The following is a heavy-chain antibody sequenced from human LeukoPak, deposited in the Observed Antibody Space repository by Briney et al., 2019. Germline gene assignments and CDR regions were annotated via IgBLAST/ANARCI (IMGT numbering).Heavy chain of an antibody. CDR2: ISVGGDAT. CDR3: ARVFPFGGVIGLLGY. V-gene: IGHV3-23*01. D-gene: IGHD3-16*02. Sequence: QPGGSLRLSCAASGFTFRSYAMSWVRQAPGKGLEWVSAISVGGDATYYADSVKGRFTISRDNAKNTLYLQMNSLRAEDTAVYYCARVFPFGGVIGLLGYWGQGTLVTVSS. J-gene: IGHJ4*02. CDR1: GFTFRSYA.